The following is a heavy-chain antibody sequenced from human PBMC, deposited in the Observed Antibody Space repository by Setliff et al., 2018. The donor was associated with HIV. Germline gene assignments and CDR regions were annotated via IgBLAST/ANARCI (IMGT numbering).Heavy chain of an antibody. CDR3: ARRIAAADKDAFDI. J-gene: IGHJ3*02. V-gene: IGHV4-34*01. Sequence: SETLSLTCAVYGGSFSGYYWSWIRQPPGKGLEWIGEINHSGSTNYNPSLKSRVTISVDTSKNQFSLKLSSVTAADTAVYYCARRIAAADKDAFDIWGQGTMVTVSS. D-gene: IGHD6-13*01. CDR1: GGSFSGYY. CDR2: INHSGST.